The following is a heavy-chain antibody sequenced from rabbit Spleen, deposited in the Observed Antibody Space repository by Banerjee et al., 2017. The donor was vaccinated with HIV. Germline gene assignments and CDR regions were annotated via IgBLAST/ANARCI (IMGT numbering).Heavy chain of an antibody. CDR3: ARDGAGGSYFAL. J-gene: IGHJ4*01. Sequence: QLKETGGGLVQPGGSLTLSCKGSGFDFSTYYMNWVRQAPGKGLEWIGYIDPVFGITYYANWVNGRFSISRENAQNTVFLQMTSLTAADTATYFCARDGAGGSYFALWGPGTLV. CDR1: GFDFSTYY. V-gene: IGHV1S7*01. CDR2: IDPVFGIT. D-gene: IGHD8-1*01.